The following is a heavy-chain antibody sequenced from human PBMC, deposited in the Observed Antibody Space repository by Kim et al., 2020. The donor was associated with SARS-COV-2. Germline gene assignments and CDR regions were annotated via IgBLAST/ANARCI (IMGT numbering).Heavy chain of an antibody. CDR3: AKGGMTTPIDHDY. J-gene: IGHJ4*02. CDR1: GLTFSSYG. CDR2: ISFDGSNK. V-gene: IGHV3-30*18. Sequence: GGSLRLSCAASGLTFSSYGMQWVRQAPGKGLEWVAFISFDGSNKYYADSVEGRFTISRDNSKNALFLQMNSLRAEDTAMYYCAKGGMTTPIDHDYWGQGTLVTVSS.